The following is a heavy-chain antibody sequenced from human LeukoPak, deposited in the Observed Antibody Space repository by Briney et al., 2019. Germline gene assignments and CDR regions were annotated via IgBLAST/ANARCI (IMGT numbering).Heavy chain of an antibody. Sequence: GGSLRLSCAASGFTFSSYAMSWVRQAPGKGLEWVSAISGSGGSTCYADSVKGRFTISRDNSKNTLYLQMNSLRAEDTAVYYRAKADVYGGGLDYWGQGTLVTVSS. D-gene: IGHD4-23*01. CDR1: GFTFSSYA. CDR3: AKADVYGGGLDY. J-gene: IGHJ4*02. V-gene: IGHV3-23*01. CDR2: ISGSGGST.